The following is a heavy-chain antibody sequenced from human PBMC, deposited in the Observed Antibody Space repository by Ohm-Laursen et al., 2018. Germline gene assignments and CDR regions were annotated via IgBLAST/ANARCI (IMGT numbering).Heavy chain of an antibody. D-gene: IGHD6-13*01. CDR3: AKVGGSSSSSSWSADYYGMDV. V-gene: IGHV3-23*01. J-gene: IGHJ6*02. Sequence: GSLRLSCTASGFTFDDHYMDWVRQAPGKGLEWVSGISGSGGNTYYTDSVKGRFTISRDNSKNTVSLQMNSLRAEDTAVYYCAKVGGSSSSSSWSADYYGMDVCGQGITVTVSS. CDR1: GFTFDDHY. CDR2: ISGSGGNT.